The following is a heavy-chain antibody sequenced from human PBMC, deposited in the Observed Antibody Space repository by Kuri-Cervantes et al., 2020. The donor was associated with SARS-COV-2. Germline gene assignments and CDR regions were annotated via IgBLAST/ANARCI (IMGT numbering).Heavy chain of an antibody. CDR3: SRAPETGSDYPDYYGMDV. J-gene: IGHJ6*02. CDR1: GFTFDDYG. D-gene: IGHD1-26*01. Sequence: GGSLRLSCAASGFTFDDYGMSWVRQAPGKGLEWVSGIDWNGGSTGYADSVKGRFTISRDNAKNSLYLQMNSLRAEDTALYYCSRAPETGSDYPDYYGMDVWGQGTTVTVSS. V-gene: IGHV3-20*04. CDR2: IDWNGGST.